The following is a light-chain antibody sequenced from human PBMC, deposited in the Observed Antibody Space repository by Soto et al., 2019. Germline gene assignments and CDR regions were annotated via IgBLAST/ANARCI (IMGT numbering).Light chain of an antibody. V-gene: IGLV2-14*01. CDR2: DVS. J-gene: IGLJ2*01. CDR3: SSYTSSSTPVV. Sequence: QSALTQPASVSGSPGQSITISCTGTSSDVGGYNYVSWYQQHPGKAPKLMIYDVSTRPSGVSNRFSGSKSGNTASLTIYGLQAEDEADYYCSSYTSSSTPVVFGGGTKLTVL. CDR1: SSDVGGYNY.